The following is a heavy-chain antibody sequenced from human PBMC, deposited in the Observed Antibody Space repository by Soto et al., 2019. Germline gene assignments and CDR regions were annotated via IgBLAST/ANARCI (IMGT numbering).Heavy chain of an antibody. V-gene: IGHV4-39*01. J-gene: IGHJ6*02. CDR1: GGSISSSSYY. Sequence: SETLSLTCTVSGGSISSSSYYWGWIRQPPGKGLEWIGSIYYSGSTYYNPSLKSRVTISVDTSKNQFSLKLSSVTAADTAVYYCARNIVVVPAARSDYYYYGMDVWGQGTTVTVSS. CDR2: IYYSGST. CDR3: ARNIVVVPAARSDYYYYGMDV. D-gene: IGHD2-2*01.